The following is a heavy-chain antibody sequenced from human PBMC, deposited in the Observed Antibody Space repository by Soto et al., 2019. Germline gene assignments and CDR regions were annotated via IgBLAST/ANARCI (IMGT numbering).Heavy chain of an antibody. D-gene: IGHD2-15*01. V-gene: IGHV1-2*04. CDR3: ARVGRCSGGSCYGLIY. Sequence: QVQLVQSGAEVKKPGASVKVSCKASGYTFTGYYMHWVRQAPGQGLEWMGWINPNSGGTNYAQKFQGWVTMTRDTSISTADMELSRLRSDDTAVYYCARVGRCSGGSCYGLIYWGQGTLVTVSS. CDR2: INPNSGGT. J-gene: IGHJ4*02. CDR1: GYTFTGYY.